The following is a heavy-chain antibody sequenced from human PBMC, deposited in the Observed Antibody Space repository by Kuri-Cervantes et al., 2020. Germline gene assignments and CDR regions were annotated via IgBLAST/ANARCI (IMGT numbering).Heavy chain of an antibody. D-gene: IGHD3-22*01. CDR3: ARDRGPYYYDSSGYCDY. Sequence: GGSLRLSCAASGFTFSNYWMSWVRQAPGKGLEWVANINQDGSEKYSVDSVKGRFTISRDNAKNSLYLQMNSLRAEDTAVYYCARDRGPYYYDSSGYCDYWGQGTLVTVSS. CDR2: INQDGSEK. V-gene: IGHV3-7*01. CDR1: GFTFSNYW. J-gene: IGHJ4*02.